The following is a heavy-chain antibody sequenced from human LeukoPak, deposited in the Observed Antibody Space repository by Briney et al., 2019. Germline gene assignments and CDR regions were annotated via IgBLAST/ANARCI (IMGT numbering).Heavy chain of an antibody. CDR2: INANTGNP. CDR3: ARSLAAAGHMDV. CDR1: GYTFTSYY. Sequence: ASVKVSCTASGYTFTSYYMHWVRQAPGQGLEWMGWINANTGNPAYAQGFTGRFVFSLDTSVSTAYLQISSLKAEDTAVYYCARSLAAAGHMDVWGKGTTVTVSS. D-gene: IGHD6-13*01. J-gene: IGHJ6*03. V-gene: IGHV7-4-1*02.